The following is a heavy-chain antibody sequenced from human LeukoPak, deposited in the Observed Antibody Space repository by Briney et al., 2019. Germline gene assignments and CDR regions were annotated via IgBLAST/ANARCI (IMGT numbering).Heavy chain of an antibody. Sequence: GASVKVSCKASGYTFTSYGISWVRQAPGQGLEWMGWISAYNGNTNYAQKLQGRVTMTTDTSTSTAYMELRSLRSDDTAVYYCARGTRRLRLGELSLMPLDYWGQGTLVTVSS. CDR3: ARGTRRLRLGELSLMPLDY. CDR1: GYTFTSYG. J-gene: IGHJ4*02. V-gene: IGHV1-18*01. CDR2: ISAYNGNT. D-gene: IGHD3-16*02.